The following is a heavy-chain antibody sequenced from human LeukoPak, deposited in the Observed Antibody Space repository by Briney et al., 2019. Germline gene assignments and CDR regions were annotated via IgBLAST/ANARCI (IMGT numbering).Heavy chain of an antibody. D-gene: IGHD1-26*01. Sequence: SETLSLTCTVSGGSISSYYWSWIRQPPRKGLEWIGYIYYSGSTNYNPSLKSRVTISVDTSKNQFSLKLSSVTAADTAVYYCARHGSGSYGVDYWGQGTLVTVSS. CDR2: IYYSGST. CDR1: GGSISSYY. J-gene: IGHJ4*02. CDR3: ARHGSGSYGVDY. V-gene: IGHV4-59*08.